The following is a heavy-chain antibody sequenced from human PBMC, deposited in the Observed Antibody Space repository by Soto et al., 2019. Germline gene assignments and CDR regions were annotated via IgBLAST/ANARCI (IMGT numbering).Heavy chain of an antibody. CDR2: INHSGST. J-gene: IGHJ6*02. CDR3: ARAGADFWSGYYLYYYYGMHV. Sequence: PSEILSLTCADYGGSCSVYYWSWLRQPPGTWLDLTGEINHSGSTNYNPSLKSRVTISVDTSKNQFSLKLSSVTAADTAVYYCARAGADFWSGYYLYYYYGMHVWGQGTTVPVSS. V-gene: IGHV4-34*01. CDR1: GGSCSVYY. D-gene: IGHD3-3*01.